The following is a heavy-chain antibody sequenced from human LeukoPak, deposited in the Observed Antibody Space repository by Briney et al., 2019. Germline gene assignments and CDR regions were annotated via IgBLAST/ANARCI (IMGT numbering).Heavy chain of an antibody. CDR2: MYPNSGNT. J-gene: IGHJ5*02. V-gene: IGHV1-8*02. CDR1: GYTFTSYD. D-gene: IGHD6-19*01. CDR3: ARDSSGWYHWFDP. Sequence: ASVKVSCKASGYTFTSYDINWVRQATGQGLEWMGWMYPNSGNTGYAQKFQGRVTMTRNTSISTAYMELSSLRSEDTAVYYCARDSSGWYHWFDPWGQGTLVTVSS.